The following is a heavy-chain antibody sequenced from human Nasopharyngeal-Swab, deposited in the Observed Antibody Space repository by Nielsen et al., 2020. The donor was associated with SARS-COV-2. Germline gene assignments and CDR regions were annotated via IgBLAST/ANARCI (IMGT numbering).Heavy chain of an antibody. V-gene: IGHV1-3*01. CDR3: SRDRPEVSY. CDR2: INPDNGNT. Sequence: ASVKVSCKASGYTFINYAIHWVRQAPGQSLEYMRWINPDNGNTRYSHNFQGRVTITRDTSASTAYLELSSLRSEDTAIYYCSRDRPEVSYWGQGTLVTVSS. J-gene: IGHJ4*02. CDR1: GYTFINYA.